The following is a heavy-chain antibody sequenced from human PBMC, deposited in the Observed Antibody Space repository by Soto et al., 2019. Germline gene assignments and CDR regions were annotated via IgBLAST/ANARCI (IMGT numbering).Heavy chain of an antibody. CDR3: TKANRYCSGANCFTFDY. Sequence: GGSLRLSFAASGVTCSRHAMGWLRQAPGTGPEWVSTVGSSGGGTYYADSVKGRFTISRDNSKNTLYLQMNSLRAEDTAVYYCTKANRYCSGANCFTFDYWGLGTLVTVSS. CDR2: VGSSGGGT. J-gene: IGHJ4*02. V-gene: IGHV3-23*01. CDR1: GVTCSRHA. D-gene: IGHD2-15*01.